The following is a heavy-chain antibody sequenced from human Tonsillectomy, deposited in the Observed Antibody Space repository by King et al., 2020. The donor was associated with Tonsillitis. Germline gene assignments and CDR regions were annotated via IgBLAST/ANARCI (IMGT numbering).Heavy chain of an antibody. CDR3: ARVGYYGSGTYYNVLDV. D-gene: IGHD3-10*01. J-gene: IGHJ6*02. CDR2: IYYSGST. V-gene: IGHV4-30-4*01. CDR1: GGSISSGDYY. Sequence: MQLQVSGPGLVRPSQTLSLTCTVSGGSISSGDYYWSWIRQPPGKGLEWIGYIYYSGSTYYNPSLKSRVTISVDTSKNQFSLKLTSVTAADTAVYYCARVGYYGSGTYYNVLDVWGQGTTVTVSS.